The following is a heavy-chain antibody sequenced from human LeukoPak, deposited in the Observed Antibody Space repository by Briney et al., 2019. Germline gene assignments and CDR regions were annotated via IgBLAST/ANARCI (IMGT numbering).Heavy chain of an antibody. CDR3: ARPTDRRRTTMTDAFDI. CDR2: ISGSGGST. Sequence: TGGSLRLSCAASGFTFSSYAMSWVRQAPGKGLDWVSAISGSGGSTYYADSVKGRFTISRDNSKNTLYLQMNSLRAEDTAVYYCARPTDRRRTTMTDAFDIWGQGTMLTVSS. V-gene: IGHV3-23*01. CDR1: GFTFSSYA. J-gene: IGHJ3*02. D-gene: IGHD3-22*01.